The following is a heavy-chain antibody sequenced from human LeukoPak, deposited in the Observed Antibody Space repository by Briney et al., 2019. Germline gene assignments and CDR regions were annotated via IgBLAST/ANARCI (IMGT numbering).Heavy chain of an antibody. V-gene: IGHV4-4*07. Sequence: PSETLSLTCTFSGGSITSYYWSWIRQPAGKGLEWIGRTHTSGSTNYNPSLKSRVTMSVDTSKNQFSLKLSSVTAADTAVYYCARDSSGNFDYWGQGTLVTVSS. CDR2: THTSGST. J-gene: IGHJ4*02. CDR3: ARDSSGNFDY. CDR1: GGSITSYY. D-gene: IGHD6-19*01.